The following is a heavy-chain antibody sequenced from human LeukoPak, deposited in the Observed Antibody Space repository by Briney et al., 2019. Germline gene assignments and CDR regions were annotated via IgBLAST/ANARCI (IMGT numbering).Heavy chain of an antibody. CDR2: IRNKVNGYAT. Sequence: QPGGSLRLSCAASGLTFSDSAMHWVRQAPGKGLEWVGHIRNKVNGYATAYAASVKGRFTISRHDVKNTADLQMNSLKTEDTAVYYCGRGGPAAQVGEIDYWGQGTLVTVSS. V-gene: IGHV3-73*01. J-gene: IGHJ4*02. CDR3: GRGGPAAQVGEIDY. CDR1: GLTFSDSA. D-gene: IGHD2-2*01.